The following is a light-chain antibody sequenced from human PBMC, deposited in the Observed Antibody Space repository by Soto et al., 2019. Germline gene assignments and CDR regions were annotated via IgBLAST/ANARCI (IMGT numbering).Light chain of an antibody. V-gene: IGLV6-57*03. J-gene: IGLJ2*01. CDR2: ENK. Sequence: LTQPASVSWSPGQSITLSCTRSSGSIANNYVQWYQQRPGSAPTTVIYENKLRPSGGPGRFSGSTDGSSNSASLTISGLQTEDEADYYCQSYDADFVIFGGGTQLTVL. CDR3: QSYDADFVI. CDR1: SGSIANNY.